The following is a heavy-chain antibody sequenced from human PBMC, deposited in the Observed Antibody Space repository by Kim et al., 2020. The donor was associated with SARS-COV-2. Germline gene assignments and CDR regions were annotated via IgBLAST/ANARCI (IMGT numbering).Heavy chain of an antibody. CDR1: GFTFSSYA. D-gene: IGHD3-16*01. Sequence: GGSLRLSCAASGFTFSSYAMSWVRQAPGKGLEWVSAISGSGGSTYYADSVKGRFTISRDNSKNTLYLQMNSLRAEDTAVYYCAKTKRFSASLPSYFDYWGQGTLVTVSS. CDR3: AKTKRFSASLPSYFDY. CDR2: ISGSGGST. J-gene: IGHJ4*02. V-gene: IGHV3-23*01.